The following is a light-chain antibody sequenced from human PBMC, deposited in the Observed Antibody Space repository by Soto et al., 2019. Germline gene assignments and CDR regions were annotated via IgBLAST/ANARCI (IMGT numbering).Light chain of an antibody. Sequence: DIQMTQSPSSLSASVGDRVTITCLASQGIGNYLAWYQQKPGKVPKLLIYTSSTLQSGVPSRFSGSGSGTDFTLTISSLQPEDFATYYCQQSYSTPRTFGQGTKVEIK. CDR1: QGIGNY. J-gene: IGKJ1*01. V-gene: IGKV1-27*01. CDR2: TSS. CDR3: QQSYSTPRT.